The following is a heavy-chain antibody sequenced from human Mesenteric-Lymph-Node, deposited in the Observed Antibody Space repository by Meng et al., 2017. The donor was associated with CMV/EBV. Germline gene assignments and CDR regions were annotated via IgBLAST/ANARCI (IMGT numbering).Heavy chain of an antibody. Sequence: GESLKISCAASGFIVNSNSMTWVRQAPGKGLEWVANIKQDGSEKYCVDSVKGRFTISRDNAKNSLYLQMNSLRAEDTAVYYCARVDYYGSGSYLVFARDYYYGMDVWGQGTTVTVSS. J-gene: IGHJ6*02. CDR3: ARVDYYGSGSYLVFARDYYYGMDV. V-gene: IGHV3-7*01. CDR2: IKQDGSEK. D-gene: IGHD3-10*01. CDR1: GFIVNSNS.